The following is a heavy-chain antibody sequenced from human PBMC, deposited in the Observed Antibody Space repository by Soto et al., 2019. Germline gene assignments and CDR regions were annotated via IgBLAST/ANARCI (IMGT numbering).Heavy chain of an antibody. V-gene: IGHV3-30*18. D-gene: IGHD3-10*01. J-gene: IGHJ6*03. Sequence: QVQLVESGGGVVQPGRSLRLSCAASGFTFSSYGMHWVRQAPGKGLEWVAVISYDGSNKYYADSVKGRFTISRDNSKNTLYLQMNSLRAEDTAVYYCAKDGSGSYYFHYYYYYYMDVWGKGTTVTVSS. CDR2: ISYDGSNK. CDR3: AKDGSGSYYFHYYYYYYMDV. CDR1: GFTFSSYG.